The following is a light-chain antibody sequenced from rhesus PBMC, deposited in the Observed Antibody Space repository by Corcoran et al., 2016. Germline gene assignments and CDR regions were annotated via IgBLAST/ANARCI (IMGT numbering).Light chain of an antibody. Sequence: QVILTQSPATLSLSPGERATLSCRASQSVGSNLAWYQQKPGPAPRLLIYGASSRATGIPDRFSGSGSGTEFTLTISSLRPEDFAVYSCQMYSSSPYSFGQGTKLEIK. CDR2: GAS. CDR1: QSVGSN. V-gene: IGKV3-53*01. CDR3: QMYSSSPYS. J-gene: IGKJ2*01.